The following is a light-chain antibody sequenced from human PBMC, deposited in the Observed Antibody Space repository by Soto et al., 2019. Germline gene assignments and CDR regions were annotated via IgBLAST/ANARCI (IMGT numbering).Light chain of an antibody. CDR1: SSDVGGYNY. V-gene: IGLV2-8*01. CDR3: SSYSGSNNFWV. J-gene: IGLJ3*02. CDR2: EVS. Sequence: QSALTQPPSASGSPGQSVTISCTGTSSDVGGYNYVSWYQQHPGKATKLMIYEVSKRPSGVPDRFSGSKSGNTASLNVSGLQAEDEADYYCSSYSGSNNFWVFGGGTQLTVL.